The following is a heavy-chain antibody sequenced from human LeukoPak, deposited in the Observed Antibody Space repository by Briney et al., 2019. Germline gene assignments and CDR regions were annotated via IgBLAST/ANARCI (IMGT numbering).Heavy chain of an antibody. Sequence: GGSLRLSCAASGFTFSSYAMSWVRQAPGKGLEWVSAISGSGGSTYYADSVKGRFTISRDNSKNTLYLQMNSLRAEDTAVYYCATRDRMAYYFDYWGQGTLVTVSS. V-gene: IGHV3-23*01. CDR3: ATRDRMAYYFDY. CDR2: ISGSGGST. D-gene: IGHD2-8*01. J-gene: IGHJ4*02. CDR1: GFTFSSYA.